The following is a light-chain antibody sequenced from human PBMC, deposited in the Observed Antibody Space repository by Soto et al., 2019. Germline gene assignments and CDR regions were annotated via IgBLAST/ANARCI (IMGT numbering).Light chain of an antibody. V-gene: IGKV1-5*01. CDR1: QSISRY. CDR3: QQYNTYSGT. J-gene: IGKJ1*01. CDR2: DAS. Sequence: STLSASVGDTVTITCRASQSISRYLAWYQQKPGKAPKFLIYDASSLESGVPSRFSGSGSGTEFTLTISSLQPDDFATYYCQQYNTYSGTFGQGTKVDIK.